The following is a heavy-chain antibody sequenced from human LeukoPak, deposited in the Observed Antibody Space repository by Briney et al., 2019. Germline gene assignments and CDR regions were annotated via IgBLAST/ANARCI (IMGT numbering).Heavy chain of an antibody. Sequence: SETLSLPCTVSGGSISSYYWSWIRQPPGKGLEWIGYIYYSGSTNYNPSLKSRVTISVDTSKNQFSLKLSSVTAADTAVYYCARGRYSWNYGYFDYWGQGTLVTVSS. CDR2: IYYSGST. D-gene: IGHD1-7*01. CDR1: GGSISSYY. V-gene: IGHV4-59*08. J-gene: IGHJ4*02. CDR3: ARGRYSWNYGYFDY.